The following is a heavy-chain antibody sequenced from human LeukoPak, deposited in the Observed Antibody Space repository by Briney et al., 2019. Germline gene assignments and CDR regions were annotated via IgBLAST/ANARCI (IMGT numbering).Heavy chain of an antibody. CDR3: AHTQLLLWFGEFDWFDP. Sequence: SGPTLVKPTQTLTLTCTFSGFSLSTSGVGVGWIRQPPGKALEWLALIYWDDDKRYSPSLKSRLTITKDTSKNQVVLTMTNMDPVDTATYYCAHTQLLLWFGEFDWFDPWGQGTLVTVSS. CDR1: GFSLSTSGVG. V-gene: IGHV2-5*02. CDR2: IYWDDDK. J-gene: IGHJ5*02. D-gene: IGHD3-10*01.